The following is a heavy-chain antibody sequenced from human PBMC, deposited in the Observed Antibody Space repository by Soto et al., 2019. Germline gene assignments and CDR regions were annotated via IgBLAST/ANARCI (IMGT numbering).Heavy chain of an antibody. J-gene: IGHJ4*02. D-gene: IGHD7-27*01. CDR2: IDHSGSA. V-gene: IGHV4-30-4*01. CDR3: AGELGTFYFDH. Sequence: QVQLQESGPGLVKPSQTLSLTCTVSAGSIRSGDYYWTWIRQPPGKGLEWIGYIDHSGSAYYNPSLKSRAIISIDTSNNPFSLKMPSVTAADTAVYYCAGELGTFYFDHWGQGTLVTVSS. CDR1: AGSIRSGDYY.